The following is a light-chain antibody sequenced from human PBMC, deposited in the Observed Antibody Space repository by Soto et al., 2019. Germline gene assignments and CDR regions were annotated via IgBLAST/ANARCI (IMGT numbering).Light chain of an antibody. V-gene: IGKV4-1*01. CDR2: WAS. Sequence: DTVMTQSPDSLAVSLGERATINCKSSQSVFHSANNMNYLAWYQQKPGQSPKPLISWASIRDSGVPDRFSGSGSGTDFTLTINSLQAEDAAVYYCQQFYNTPPYTFGQGTRLEIK. J-gene: IGKJ2*01. CDR3: QQFYNTPPYT. CDR1: QSVFHSANNMNY.